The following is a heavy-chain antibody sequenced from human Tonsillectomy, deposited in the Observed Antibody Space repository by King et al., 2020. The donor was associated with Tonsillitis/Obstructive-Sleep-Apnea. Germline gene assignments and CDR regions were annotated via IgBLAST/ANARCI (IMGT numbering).Heavy chain of an antibody. CDR2: INHFGST. CDR3: ARGRDIVVVVTNHWFDP. D-gene: IGHD2-15*01. V-gene: IGHV4-34*01. CDR1: GGSFSGYY. J-gene: IGHJ5*02. Sequence: QVQLPQWGAGLLKPSETLSLTCAVYGGSFSGYYWSWIRQPPGKGLEWIGEINHFGSTNYNPSLKSRVTISVDTSKNQFSLKLSSVTAADTAVYYCARGRDIVVVVTNHWFDPWGQGTLVAVSS.